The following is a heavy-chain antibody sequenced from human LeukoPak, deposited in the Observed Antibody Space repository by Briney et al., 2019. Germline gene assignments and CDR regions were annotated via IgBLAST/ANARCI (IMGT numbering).Heavy chain of an antibody. CDR3: ARGSDSGYDYTFDY. J-gene: IGHJ4*02. V-gene: IGHV1-69*04. D-gene: IGHD5-12*01. Sequence: SVKVSCKASGGTFSSYAISWVRQAPGQGLVWMGRIIPILGIANYAQKFQGRVTITADKSTSTAYMELSSLRSEDTAVYYCARGSDSGYDYTFDYWGQGTLVTVSS. CDR2: IIPILGIA. CDR1: GGTFSSYA.